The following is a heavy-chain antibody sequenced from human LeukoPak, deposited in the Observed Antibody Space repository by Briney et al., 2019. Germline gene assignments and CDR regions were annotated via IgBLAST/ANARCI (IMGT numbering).Heavy chain of an antibody. V-gene: IGHV3-23*01. D-gene: IGHD3-10*01. J-gene: IGHJ4*02. Sequence: AGGSPRLSCAASGFTFSSYAMTWVRQAPGKGLEWVSIIGGSGDSIYYADSVKGRFTTSRDNSQNTLYLQMNSLSAEDTAVYYCAKGHSGSYSPLFHYWGQGTLVTVSS. CDR3: AKGHSGSYSPLFHY. CDR1: GFTFSSYA. CDR2: IGGSGDSI.